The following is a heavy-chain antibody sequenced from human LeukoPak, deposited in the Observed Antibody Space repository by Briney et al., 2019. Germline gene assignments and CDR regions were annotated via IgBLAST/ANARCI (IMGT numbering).Heavy chain of an antibody. CDR2: INGDGGST. CDR1: GFTFSNYW. Sequence: PGGSLRLSCAASGFTFSNYWMHWVRQVPGKGLLWVSHINGDGGSTGYADSVKGRFTISRDNAKNTLYLHMNSLRAEDTAVYYCARDQVGATPIDYWGQRTLVTISS. D-gene: IGHD1-26*01. CDR3: ARDQVGATPIDY. V-gene: IGHV3-74*01. J-gene: IGHJ4*02.